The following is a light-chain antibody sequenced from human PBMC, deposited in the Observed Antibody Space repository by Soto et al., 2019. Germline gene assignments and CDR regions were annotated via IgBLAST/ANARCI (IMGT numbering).Light chain of an antibody. J-gene: IGLJ1*01. V-gene: IGLV2-23*02. CDR1: SSDXGSYNL. Sequence: QSVLTQAAYGSGAHGQAISISCTXTSSDXGSYNLVSWYQQRPGKAPKLMIYEVSKRPSGVSNRFSGSKSGNTASLTISGLQAEDEADYYCCSYAGSSPLPYVFGTGTKVT. CDR3: CSYAGSSPLPYV. CDR2: EVS.